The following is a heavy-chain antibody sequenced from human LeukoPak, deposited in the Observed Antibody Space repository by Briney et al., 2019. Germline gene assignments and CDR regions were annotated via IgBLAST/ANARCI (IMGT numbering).Heavy chain of an antibody. J-gene: IGHJ6*03. CDR3: ARQYDFWSGFGYYYYMDV. CDR1: GFTFSRHA. V-gene: IGHV3-7*01. CDR2: IKQDGSEK. D-gene: IGHD3-3*01. Sequence: GGSLRLSCAASGFTFSRHAMSWVRQAPGKGLEWVANIKQDGSEKYYVDSVKGRFTISRDNAKNSLYLQMNSLRAEDTAVYYCARQYDFWSGFGYYYYMDVWGKGTTVTVSS.